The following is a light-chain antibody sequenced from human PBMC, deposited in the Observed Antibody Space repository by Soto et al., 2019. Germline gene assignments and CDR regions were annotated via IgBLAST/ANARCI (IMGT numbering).Light chain of an antibody. CDR2: HNS. CDR1: TSNIGAGYD. CDR3: QSYDNSLSGTGV. V-gene: IGLV1-40*01. Sequence: QSVLTQPPSVSGAPGQRVTISCTGNTSNIGAGYDVHWYQQHPGTAPKLLIFHNSNRPSGVPDRFSGSNSGTSASLAITGLQAEYEADYYCQSYDNSLSGTGVFGTGTKLTVL. J-gene: IGLJ1*01.